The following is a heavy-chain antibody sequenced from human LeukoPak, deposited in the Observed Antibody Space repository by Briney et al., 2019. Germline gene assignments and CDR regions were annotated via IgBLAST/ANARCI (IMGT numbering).Heavy chain of an antibody. CDR2: IYSGGST. Sequence: GGSLRLSCAASGFTVSSNYMSWVRQAPGKGLEWVSVIYSGGSTYYADSVKGIFTISRDNSKNTLYLQMNSLRAEDTAVYYCAKDFGYYDFWSGYFAVGVVEGPFDYWGQGTLVTVSS. CDR3: AKDFGYYDFWSGYFAVGVVEGPFDY. V-gene: IGHV3-66*01. D-gene: IGHD3-3*01. J-gene: IGHJ4*02. CDR1: GFTVSSNY.